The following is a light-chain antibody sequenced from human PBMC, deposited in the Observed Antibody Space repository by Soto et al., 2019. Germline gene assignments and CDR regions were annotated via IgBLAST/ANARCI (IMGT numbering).Light chain of an antibody. J-gene: IGKJ5*01. CDR1: QSVSST. V-gene: IGKV3D-15*01. Sequence: EIVLTQSPATLSVSPGDRATLSCRDSQSVSSTLAWYQQKPGQAPRLLIYGASTRATGIPARFSGRGSGTDFTLTISSLEPEDFAVYYCQQRNSWPPTFSFGQGTRLEIK. CDR3: QQRNSWPPTFS. CDR2: GAS.